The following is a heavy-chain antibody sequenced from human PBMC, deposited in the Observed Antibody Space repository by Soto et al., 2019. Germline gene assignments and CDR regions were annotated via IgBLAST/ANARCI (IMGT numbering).Heavy chain of an antibody. Sequence: SETLSLTCAVYGGSFSGYYWSWIRQPPGKGLEWIGEINHSGSTNYNPSLKSRVTISVDTSKNQFSLKLSSVTAADTAVYYCARYGGIAAAGTGFWISYWGQGTLVTVSS. J-gene: IGHJ4*02. CDR1: GGSFSGYY. D-gene: IGHD6-13*01. V-gene: IGHV4-34*01. CDR3: ARYGGIAAAGTGFWISY. CDR2: INHSGST.